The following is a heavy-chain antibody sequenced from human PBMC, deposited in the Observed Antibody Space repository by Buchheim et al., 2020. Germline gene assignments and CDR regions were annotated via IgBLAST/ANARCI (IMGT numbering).Heavy chain of an antibody. CDR3: TTDLPEYSSSSGPAYFDY. Sequence: EVQLVESGGGLVKPGGSLRLSCAASGFTFSNAWMSWVRQAPGKGLEWVGRIKSKTDGGTTDYAAPVKGRCTISRDDSKNTVYLQMNSLKTEDTAVYYCTTDLPEYSSSSGPAYFDYWGQGTL. V-gene: IGHV3-15*01. CDR1: GFTFSNAW. D-gene: IGHD6-6*01. J-gene: IGHJ4*02. CDR2: IKSKTDGGTT.